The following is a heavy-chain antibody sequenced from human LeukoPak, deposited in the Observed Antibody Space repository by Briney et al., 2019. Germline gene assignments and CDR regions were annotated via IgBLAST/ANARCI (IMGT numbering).Heavy chain of an antibody. D-gene: IGHD6-13*01. CDR2: IIPIFGTA. J-gene: IGHJ4*02. CDR3: ASVGIAAAGRFDY. CDR1: GGTFSSYA. Sequence: ASVKVSCKASGGTFSSYAISWVRQAPGQGLEWMGGIIPIFGTANYAQKFQGRVTITADKSTSTAYMELSSLRSEDTAVYYCASVGIAAAGRFDYWGQGTLVTVSS. V-gene: IGHV1-69*06.